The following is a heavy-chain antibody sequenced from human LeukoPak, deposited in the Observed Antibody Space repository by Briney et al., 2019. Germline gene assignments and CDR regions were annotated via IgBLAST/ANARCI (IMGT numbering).Heavy chain of an antibody. CDR1: GYTFTSYY. V-gene: IGHV1-46*01. Sequence: GASVKVSCKASGYTFTSYYMHWVRQAPGQGLEWMGIINPSGGSTSYAQKFQGRVTMTRDMSTSTVYMELSSLRSEDTAVYYCARAQFDRQRSRSSNFDYWGQGTLVTVSS. CDR2: INPSGGST. J-gene: IGHJ4*02. CDR3: ARAQFDRQRSRSSNFDY. D-gene: IGHD2-2*01.